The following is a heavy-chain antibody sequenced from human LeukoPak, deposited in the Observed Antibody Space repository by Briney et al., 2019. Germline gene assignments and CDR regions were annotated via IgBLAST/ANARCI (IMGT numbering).Heavy chain of an antibody. CDR2: IIPIFGTA. D-gene: IGHD4-11*01. CDR3: ARALGGFYSNYVAVKGYYYYYMDV. CDR1: GGTFSSYA. V-gene: IGHV1-69*06. J-gene: IGHJ6*03. Sequence: ASVKVSCKASGGTFSSYAISWVRQAPGQGLKWMGGIIPIFGTANYAQKFQGRVTITADKSTSTAYMELSSLRSEDTAVYYCARALGGFYSNYVAVKGYYYYYMDVWGKGTTVTVSS.